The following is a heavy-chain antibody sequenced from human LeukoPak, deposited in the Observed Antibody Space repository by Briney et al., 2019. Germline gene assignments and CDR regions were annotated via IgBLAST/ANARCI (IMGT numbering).Heavy chain of an antibody. CDR2: IKQDGSEK. Sequence: GGSLRLSCAASGFTFSSYWMSWVRQAPGKGLEWVANIKQDGSEKYYVDSVKGRFTISRDNAKNSLYLQMNSLRAEDTAVYYCARDLNGYDFWSGYYTEPYYFDYWGQGTLVTVSS. J-gene: IGHJ4*02. CDR3: ARDLNGYDFWSGYYTEPYYFDY. D-gene: IGHD3-3*01. CDR1: GFTFSSYW. V-gene: IGHV3-7*03.